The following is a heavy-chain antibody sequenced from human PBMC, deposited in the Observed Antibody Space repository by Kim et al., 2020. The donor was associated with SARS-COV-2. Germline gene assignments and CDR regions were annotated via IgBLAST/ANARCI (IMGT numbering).Heavy chain of an antibody. V-gene: IGHV4-34*01. J-gene: IGHJ4*02. CDR3: ASQVNTLDY. CDR2: INHSGST. D-gene: IGHD3-22*01. CDR1: GGSFSGYY. Sequence: SETLSLTCAVYGGSFSGYYWSWIRQPPGKGLEWIGEINHSGSTNYNPSLKSRVTISVDTSKNQFSLKLSSVTAADTAVYYCASQVNTLDYWGQGTLVTVS.